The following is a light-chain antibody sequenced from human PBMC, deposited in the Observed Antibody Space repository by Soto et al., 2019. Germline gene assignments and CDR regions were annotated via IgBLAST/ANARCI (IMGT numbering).Light chain of an antibody. CDR1: SSNIGAGYD. J-gene: IGLJ2*01. V-gene: IGLV1-40*01. Sequence: QSVLTQPPSVSGAPGQRVTISCTGSSSNIGAGYDVHWYQQLPGTAPKLLIYGNSNRPSGVPDRVSGSKSGTSASLAITGFQAEDEADYDCQSYDSSLSGHVVFGGGTKVTVL. CDR3: QSYDSSLSGHVV. CDR2: GNS.